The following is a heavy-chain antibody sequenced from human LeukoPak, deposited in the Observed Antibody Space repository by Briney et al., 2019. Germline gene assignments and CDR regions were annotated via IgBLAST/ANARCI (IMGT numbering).Heavy chain of an antibody. Sequence: ASVKVSCKASGCTFTSYYMHWVRQAPGQGLEWMGIINPSGGSTSYAQKFQGRVTMTRDTSTSTVYMELSSLRSEDTAVYYCARSGPQFWFDPWGQGTLVTVSS. CDR3: ARSGPQFWFDP. V-gene: IGHV1-46*01. J-gene: IGHJ5*02. CDR2: INPSGGST. CDR1: GCTFTSYY. D-gene: IGHD3-10*01.